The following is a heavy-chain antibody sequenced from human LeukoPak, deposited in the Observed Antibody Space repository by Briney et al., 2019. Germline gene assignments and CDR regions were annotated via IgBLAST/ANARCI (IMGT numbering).Heavy chain of an antibody. Sequence: PGRSLRLSCAASGFTLSTYGMHWVRQAPGKGLEWVSYISSGSSYTNQGDAVKGRFTISRDNAKNSLYLQMNSLRDEDTAVYYCAREISDAFDIWGQGTMVTVSS. J-gene: IGHJ3*02. CDR3: AREISDAFDI. D-gene: IGHD2/OR15-2a*01. V-gene: IGHV3-21*05. CDR2: ISSGSSYT. CDR1: GFTLSTYG.